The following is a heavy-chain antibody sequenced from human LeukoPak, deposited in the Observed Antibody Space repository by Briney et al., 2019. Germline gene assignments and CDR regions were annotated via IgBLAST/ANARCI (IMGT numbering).Heavy chain of an antibody. CDR2: IFNSGSS. CDR3: ARGVGGVREGFDI. Sequence: SETLSPTCTVSGGSVSSESYHWSWIRQPPGTGLEWIAYIFNSGSSNYNPSLKSRVTISVDTSKNQFSLKLNSVTAADTAQYHCARGVGGVREGFDIWGQGTMVTVSS. V-gene: IGHV4-61*01. CDR1: GGSVSSESYH. D-gene: IGHD3-16*01. J-gene: IGHJ3*02.